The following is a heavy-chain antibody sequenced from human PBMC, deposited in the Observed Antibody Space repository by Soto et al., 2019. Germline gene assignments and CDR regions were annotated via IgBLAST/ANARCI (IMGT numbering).Heavy chain of an antibody. CDR1: GGSISSYY. CDR2: IYYSGST. J-gene: IGHJ4*02. Sequence: PSETLSLTCTVSGGSISSYYWSWIRQPPGKGLECIGYIYYSGSTNYNPSLKSRVTISVDTSKNQFSLKLSSVTAADTAVYYCARNVDIVATIFDYWGQGTQVTVSS. CDR3: ARNVDIVATIFDY. D-gene: IGHD5-12*01. V-gene: IGHV4-59*01.